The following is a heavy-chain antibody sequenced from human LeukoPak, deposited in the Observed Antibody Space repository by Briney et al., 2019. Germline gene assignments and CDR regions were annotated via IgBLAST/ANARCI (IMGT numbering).Heavy chain of an antibody. CDR2: IYYNGRT. V-gene: IGHV4-59*01. CDR1: GGSISSYY. J-gene: IGHJ5*02. D-gene: IGHD1-26*01. CDR3: ARGGNYWPQWWFDP. Sequence: SETLSLTCTVSGGSISSYYWSWIRQPPGKGLEWIGYIYYNGRTNYNPSLKGRVTISLDTSKNQFSLKLSSVTAADTAVYYCARGGNYWPQWWFDPWGRGTLVSVSS.